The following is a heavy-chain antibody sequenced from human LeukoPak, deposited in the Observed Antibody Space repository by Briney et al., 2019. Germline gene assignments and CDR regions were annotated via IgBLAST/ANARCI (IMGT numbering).Heavy chain of an antibody. D-gene: IGHD5-24*01. J-gene: IGHJ3*02. CDR1: GGTFSSYA. CDR3: ARDLGDGYRAVVAFDI. Sequence: SVKVSCKASGGTFSSYAISWVRQAPGQGLEWMGGIIPIFGTANYAQKFQGRVTITTDESTSTAYMELSSLRSEDTAVYYCARDLGDGYRAVVAFDIWGQGTMVTVSS. CDR2: IIPIFGTA. V-gene: IGHV1-69*05.